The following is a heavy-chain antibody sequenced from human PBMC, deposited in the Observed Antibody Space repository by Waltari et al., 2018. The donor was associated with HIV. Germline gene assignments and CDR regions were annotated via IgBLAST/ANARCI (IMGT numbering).Heavy chain of an antibody. D-gene: IGHD3-10*01. CDR1: GYSISGYY. J-gene: IGHJ3*02. CDR2: IYRSGTT. Sequence: QVRLQESGPGLVKPSETLSLTCAVSGYSISGYYWGWIRQPPGKGLEWIGSIYRSGTTYYKPSLKSRVTISIDTSKNQFSLKLSSVTAADTAVYYCARDFIVRGVYDAFDIWGQGTMVTVSS. CDR3: ARDFIVRGVYDAFDI. V-gene: IGHV4-38-2*02.